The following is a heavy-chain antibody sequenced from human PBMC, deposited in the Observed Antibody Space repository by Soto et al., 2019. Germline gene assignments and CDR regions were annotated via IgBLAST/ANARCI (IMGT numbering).Heavy chain of an antibody. CDR2: IFHSGST. D-gene: IGHD6-19*01. CDR1: GGSIRSNNR. CDR3: ARSQWQHRGDYYYGMDV. Sequence: PSETLSLTCAVSGGSIRSNNRWSWVRQPPGKGLEWIGEIFHSGSTNYNPSLKTRVTISVDKSKNQFSLKLSSVTAADTAVYYCARSQWQHRGDYYYGMDVWGQGTTVTVSS. V-gene: IGHV4-4*02. J-gene: IGHJ6*02.